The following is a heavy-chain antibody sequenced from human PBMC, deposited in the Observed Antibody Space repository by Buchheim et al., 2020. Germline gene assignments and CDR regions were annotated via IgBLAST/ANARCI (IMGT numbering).Heavy chain of an antibody. CDR2: ISSSGSTI. J-gene: IGHJ6*02. CDR1: GFTFSSYW. CDR3: ARGRRFLEWLSATYYYYYGMDV. D-gene: IGHD3-3*01. V-gene: IGHV3-48*04. Sequence: EVQLVESGGGLVQPGGSLRLSCAASGFTFSSYWMSWVRQAPGKGLEWVSYISSSGSTIYYADSVKGRFTISRDNAKNSLYLQMNSLRAEDTAVYYCARGRRFLEWLSATYYYYYGMDVWGQGTT.